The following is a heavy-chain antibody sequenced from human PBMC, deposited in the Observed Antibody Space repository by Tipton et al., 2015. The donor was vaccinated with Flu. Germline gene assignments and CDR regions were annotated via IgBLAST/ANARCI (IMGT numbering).Heavy chain of an antibody. D-gene: IGHD3-22*01. CDR1: GYTFTSYG. Sequence: QMQLVQSGAEVKKPGASVKVSCKASGYTFTSYGISWVRQAPGQGLEWLGWISAYNGNTNYAQKLQGRVTMTTDTSTSTAYMELRSLRSDDTALYYCARWNTPYYYYDISGYFDYWGQGSLVTVSA. CDR3: ARWNTPYYYYDISGYFDY. J-gene: IGHJ4*02. CDR2: ISAYNGNT. V-gene: IGHV1-18*01.